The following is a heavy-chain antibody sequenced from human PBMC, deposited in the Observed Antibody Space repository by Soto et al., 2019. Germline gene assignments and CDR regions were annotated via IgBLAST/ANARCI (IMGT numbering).Heavy chain of an antibody. CDR1: GGSFSGYY. Sequence: SETLSLTCAVYGGSFSGYYWTWIRQPPETGLEWIGEINHSGSTNYNPSLKSRVTISVDTSENPVSLKLTSVTAAATAVYYCARDKITGRFDYWGQGTLVTVSS. CDR2: INHSGST. J-gene: IGHJ4*02. CDR3: ARDKITGRFDY. V-gene: IGHV4-34*01. D-gene: IGHD2-8*02.